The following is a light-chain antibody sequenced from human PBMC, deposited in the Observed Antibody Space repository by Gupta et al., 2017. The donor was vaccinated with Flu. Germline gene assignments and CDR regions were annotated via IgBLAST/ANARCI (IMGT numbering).Light chain of an antibody. J-gene: IGLJ2*01. CDR1: SSDVGGYNY. V-gene: IGLV2-14*01. CDR2: EVS. CDR3: SSYTCSSTHVV. Sequence: QSALTQPASVSASPGQSITISCTGTSSDVGGYNYVSWYQQHPGKAPKLMIYEVSNRPSGVSNRFSGSKSGNTASLTISVLQSEDSADYYCSSYTCSSTHVVFGGGTKLTVL.